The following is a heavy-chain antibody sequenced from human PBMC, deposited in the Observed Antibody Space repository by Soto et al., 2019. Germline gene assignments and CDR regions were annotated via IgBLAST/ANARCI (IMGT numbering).Heavy chain of an antibody. CDR1: GGTFSSYA. CDR2: IIPIFGTA. D-gene: IGHD3-22*01. J-gene: IGHJ2*01. V-gene: IGHV1-69*12. Sequence: QVQLVQSGAEVKKPGSSVKVSCKASGGTFSSYAISWVRQAPGQGLEWMGGIIPIFGTANYAQKFQGRVTITADESTSTAYMELSRLRSEDTAVYYCARKVAGYYYDSSGYYRYWYFDLWGRGTLVTVSS. CDR3: ARKVAGYYYDSSGYYRYWYFDL.